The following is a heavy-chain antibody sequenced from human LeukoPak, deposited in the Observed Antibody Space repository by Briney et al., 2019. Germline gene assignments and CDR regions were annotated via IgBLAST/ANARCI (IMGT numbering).Heavy chain of an antibody. V-gene: IGHV4-59*01. CDR2: IYYSGST. J-gene: IGHJ4*02. D-gene: IGHD3-22*01. CDR3: ARAADSSGLFDY. Sequence: LRLSCAASGFTFSSYAMSWVRQAPGKGLEWIGCIYYSGSTNYNPSLKSRVTISVDTSKNQFSLKLSSVTAADTAVYYCARAADSSGLFDYWGQGTLVTVSS. CDR1: GFTFSSYA.